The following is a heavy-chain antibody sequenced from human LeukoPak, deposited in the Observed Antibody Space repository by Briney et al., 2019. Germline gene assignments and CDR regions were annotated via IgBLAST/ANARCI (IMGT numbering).Heavy chain of an antibody. CDR1: GGSVSSGSYY. D-gene: IGHD3-3*01. CDR3: ARVASGYDVFDI. Sequence: SETLSLTSTVSGGSVSSGSYYWSWIRQPPGKGLEWIGYIYYSGSTNYNPSLKSRVTISVDTSKNQFSLKLSSVTAADTAVFYCARVASGYDVFDIWGQGTMVTVSS. CDR2: IYYSGST. V-gene: IGHV4-61*01. J-gene: IGHJ3*02.